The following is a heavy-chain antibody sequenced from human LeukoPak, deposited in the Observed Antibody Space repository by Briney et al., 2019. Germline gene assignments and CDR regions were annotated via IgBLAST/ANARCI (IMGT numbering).Heavy chain of an antibody. Sequence: QPGGSLRLSCAASGFTFSNYAMSWVRQAPGKGLEWVSYISSSDSTIYYADSVKGRFTISRDNAKNSLYLQMNSLRAEDTAVYYCARDTSTVTHYYYCGMDVWGQGTTVTVSS. CDR3: ARDTSTVTHYYYCGMDV. D-gene: IGHD4-17*01. CDR2: ISSSDSTI. J-gene: IGHJ6*02. CDR1: GFTFSNYA. V-gene: IGHV3-48*03.